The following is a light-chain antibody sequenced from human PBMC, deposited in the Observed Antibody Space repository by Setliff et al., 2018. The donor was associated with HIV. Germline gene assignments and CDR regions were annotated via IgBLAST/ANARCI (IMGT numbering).Light chain of an antibody. Sequence: QSVLTQPASVSGSPGQSITISCTGTSSDVGGYNHVSWYQQHPGKAPKLIIYEVRNRPSGVSNRFSGSKSGNTASLTISGLRAEDEADYYCSSYAITNTLPFGTGTKVTVL. J-gene: IGLJ1*01. CDR2: EVR. CDR3: SSYAITNTLP. CDR1: SSDVGGYNH. V-gene: IGLV2-14*01.